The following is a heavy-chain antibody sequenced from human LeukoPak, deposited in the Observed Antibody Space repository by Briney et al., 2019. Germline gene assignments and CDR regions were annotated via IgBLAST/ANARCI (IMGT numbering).Heavy chain of an antibody. Sequence: GESLRLSCAASGFTFSSYWMHWVRQAPGKGLVWVSRINTDGSNTSYADSVKGRFTISRDNAKNTLYLQMNSLRAEDTAVYYCAPSSLTFSNGWYGYWGQGTLVTVSS. D-gene: IGHD6-19*01. CDR1: GFTFSSYW. CDR2: INTDGSNT. V-gene: IGHV3-74*01. J-gene: IGHJ4*02. CDR3: APSSLTFSNGWYGY.